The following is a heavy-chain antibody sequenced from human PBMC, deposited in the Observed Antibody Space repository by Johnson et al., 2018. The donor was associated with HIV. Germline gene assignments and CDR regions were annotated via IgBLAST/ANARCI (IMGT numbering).Heavy chain of an antibody. CDR1: GFTFSDYY. D-gene: IGHD3-22*01. Sequence: QVQLVESGGGLVKPGGSLRLSCAASGFTFSDYYMSWIRQAPGKGLAWVSYISSSGSTIYYADSVKGRFTISRDNSKNTLYLQMNSLRTEDTAMYYCAKGQSSGYPKDAFDIWGRGTMVTVSS. J-gene: IGHJ3*02. V-gene: IGHV3-11*04. CDR2: ISSSGSTI. CDR3: AKGQSSGYPKDAFDI.